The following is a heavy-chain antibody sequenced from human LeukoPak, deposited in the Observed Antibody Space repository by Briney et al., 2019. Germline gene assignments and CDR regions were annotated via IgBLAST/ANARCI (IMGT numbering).Heavy chain of an antibody. CDR1: GYTFTSYY. Sequence: GASVKVSCKASGYTFTSYYMHWVRQAPGQGLEWRGIINPSGGSTSYAQKFQGRVTMTRDTSTSTVYMELSSLRSEDTAVYYCARDQGGDYYWFDPWGQGTLVTVSS. CDR3: ARDQGGDYYWFDP. D-gene: IGHD4-17*01. J-gene: IGHJ5*02. CDR2: INPSGGST. V-gene: IGHV1-46*01.